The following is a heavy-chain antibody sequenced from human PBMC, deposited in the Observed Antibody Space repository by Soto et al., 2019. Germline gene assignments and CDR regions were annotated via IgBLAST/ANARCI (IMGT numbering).Heavy chain of an antibody. CDR3: ARGLVVPAAMRGPFDY. Sequence: GGSLRLSCAASGFTFSSYAMSWVRQAPGKGLEWVSAISGSGGSTYYADSVKGRFTISRDNSKNTLYLQMNSLRAEDTAVYYCARGLVVPAAMRGPFDYWGQGTLVTISS. CDR2: ISGSGGST. CDR1: GFTFSSYA. V-gene: IGHV3-23*01. D-gene: IGHD2-2*01. J-gene: IGHJ4*02.